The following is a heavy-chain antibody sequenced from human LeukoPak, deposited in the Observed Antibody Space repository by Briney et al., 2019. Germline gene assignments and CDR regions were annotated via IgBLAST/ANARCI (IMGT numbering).Heavy chain of an antibody. D-gene: IGHD3-3*01. Sequence: SQTLSLTCAISGDSFSSNGASWNWIRQSPSRGLEWLGRTYYRSQQWHSDYAPSVKGRITLNPDTSKNQFSLQLNSVTPDDTAVYYCGRETDFGVVTNWGQGTLVTVSS. J-gene: IGHJ4*02. CDR3: GRETDFGVVTN. CDR1: GDSFSSNGAS. V-gene: IGHV6-1*01. CDR2: TYYRSQQWHS.